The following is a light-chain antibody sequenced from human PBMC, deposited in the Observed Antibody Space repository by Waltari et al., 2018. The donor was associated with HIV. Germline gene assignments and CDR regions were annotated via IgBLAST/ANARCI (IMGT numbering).Light chain of an antibody. CDR1: QSISSY. Sequence: DIQMTQSPSSLSASVGDSVTITCRASQSISSYLNWYQKKPGKAPKLLISAASRLQSGVPSRFSGSGFGTEFTVTISSLQPEDFATYYCQQGYITPPITFGQGTRLDIK. CDR3: QQGYITPPIT. V-gene: IGKV1-39*01. CDR2: AAS. J-gene: IGKJ5*01.